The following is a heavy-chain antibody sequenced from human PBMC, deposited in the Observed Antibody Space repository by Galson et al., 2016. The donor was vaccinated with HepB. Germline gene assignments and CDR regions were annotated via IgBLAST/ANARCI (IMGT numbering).Heavy chain of an antibody. D-gene: IGHD2-2*01. CDR1: GGSISGSSYY. CDR2: INHSGST. CDR3: ARGPLVVPAAMTYYYYGMDV. J-gene: IGHJ6*02. V-gene: IGHV4-39*07. Sequence: ETLSLTCTVSGGSISGSSYYWGWIRQPPGKGLEWIGEINHSGSTNYNPSLKTRVTISVDTSKNQFSLKLSSVTAADTAVYYCARGPLVVPAAMTYYYYGMDVWGQGTTVTVSS.